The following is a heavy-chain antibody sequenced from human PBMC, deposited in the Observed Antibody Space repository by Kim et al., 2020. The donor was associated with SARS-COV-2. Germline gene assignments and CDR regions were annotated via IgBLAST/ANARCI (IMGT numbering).Heavy chain of an antibody. CDR3: ARGAGAFFGAFDI. Sequence: YADSVKGRFTISRDNAKNSLYLQMNSLRAEDTAVYYCARGAGAFFGAFDIWGQGTMVTVSS. J-gene: IGHJ3*02. D-gene: IGHD3-3*01. V-gene: IGHV3-21*01.